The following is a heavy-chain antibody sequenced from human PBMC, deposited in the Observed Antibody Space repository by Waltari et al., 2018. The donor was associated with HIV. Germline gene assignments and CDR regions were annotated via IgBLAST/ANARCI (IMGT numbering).Heavy chain of an antibody. D-gene: IGHD3-10*01. Sequence: EVQLVESGGGLVQPGGSLRLSCAASGFTFSSYEMNWVRQAPGKGLEWVSYISRSGSTIHYADSVKCRFTISRDNAKNSLYLRMNSLRAEDTAVYYCARAHITMIRGGNAFDIWGQGTMVTVSS. V-gene: IGHV3-48*03. CDR1: GFTFSSYE. J-gene: IGHJ3*02. CDR3: ARAHITMIRGGNAFDI. CDR2: ISRSGSTI.